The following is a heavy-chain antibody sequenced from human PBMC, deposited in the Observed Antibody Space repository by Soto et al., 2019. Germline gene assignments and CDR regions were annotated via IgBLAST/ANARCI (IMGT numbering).Heavy chain of an antibody. Sequence: ASVKVSCKASGYTFTSYGISWVRQAPGQGLEWMGWISAYNGNTNYAQKLQGRVTMTTDTSTSTAYMELRSLRSDDTAVYYCARDFYDILTGSHGWFDPWGQGTLVTVSS. CDR1: GYTFTSYG. D-gene: IGHD3-9*01. CDR2: ISAYNGNT. CDR3: ARDFYDILTGSHGWFDP. V-gene: IGHV1-18*01. J-gene: IGHJ5*02.